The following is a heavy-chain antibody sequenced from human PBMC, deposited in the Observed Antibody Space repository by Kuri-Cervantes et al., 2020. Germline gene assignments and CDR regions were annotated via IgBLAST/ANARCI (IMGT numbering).Heavy chain of an antibody. D-gene: IGHD1-26*01. Sequence: GESLKISCAASGFTFSSYAMHWVRQAAGKGLEWVGVIWHDGSNKYYADSVKGRFTISRDNSKNILYLQMNSLRAEDTAVYYCARPRGSYFINWFDPWGQGTLVTVSS. J-gene: IGHJ5*02. CDR3: ARPRGSYFINWFDP. CDR1: GFTFSSYA. CDR2: IWHDGSNK. V-gene: IGHV3-33*01.